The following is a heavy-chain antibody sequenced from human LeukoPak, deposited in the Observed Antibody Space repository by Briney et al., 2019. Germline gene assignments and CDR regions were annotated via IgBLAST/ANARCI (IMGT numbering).Heavy chain of an antibody. CDR3: AKASSYDILTFAY. CDR1: GFTFSSYG. Sequence: QAGGSLRLSCATSGFTFSSYGMHWVRQAPGKGLEWVAVIWYDGSNKYYADSVKGRFTISRDNSKNTLYLQMNSLRAEDTAVYYCAKASSYDILTFAYWGQGTPVTVSS. CDR2: IWYDGSNK. V-gene: IGHV3-33*06. D-gene: IGHD3-9*01. J-gene: IGHJ4*02.